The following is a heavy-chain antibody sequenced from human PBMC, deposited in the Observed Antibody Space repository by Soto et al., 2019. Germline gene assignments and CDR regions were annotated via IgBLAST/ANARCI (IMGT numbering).Heavy chain of an antibody. CDR1: GGSISSYY. Sequence: QVQLQESGPGLAKPSETLSLTCTVSGGSISSYYWSWIRQPPGKGLEWIGYIYYSGSTNYNPSLKSRVTISVDTSKNQFSLKLSSVTAADTAVYYCARDLGVVAATTAHYYYYGMDVWGQGTTVTVSS. D-gene: IGHD2-15*01. J-gene: IGHJ6*02. CDR3: ARDLGVVAATTAHYYYYGMDV. CDR2: IYYSGST. V-gene: IGHV4-59*01.